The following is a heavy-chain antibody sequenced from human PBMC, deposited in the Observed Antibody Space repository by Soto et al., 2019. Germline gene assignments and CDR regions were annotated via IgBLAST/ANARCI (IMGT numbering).Heavy chain of an antibody. CDR1: GDTLTRHH. J-gene: IGHJ5*02. Sequence: GASVKVSCKASGDTLTRHHIHWMRQAPGQGLEWVGKIDPNGGSTIYAQKFQDRVIMTRDTSTRTVYMELGSLQSDDTAIYYCARMATFGSLNWFDPWGQGTLVTVSS. CDR3: ARMATFGSLNWFDP. D-gene: IGHD3-16*01. V-gene: IGHV1-46*01. CDR2: IDPNGGST.